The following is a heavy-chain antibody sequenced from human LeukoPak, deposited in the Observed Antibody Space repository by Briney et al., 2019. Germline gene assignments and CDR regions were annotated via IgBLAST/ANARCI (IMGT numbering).Heavy chain of an antibody. D-gene: IGHD3-10*01. CDR2: ITTTVGDT. V-gene: IGHV3-23*01. CDR1: GFTFSSYA. J-gene: IGHJ4*02. CDR3: AKRPYGSGGGHFDH. Sequence: GGSLRLPCAASGFTFSSYAMTWVRQPPGRRLEWVSTITTTVGDTHYADSVKGRFTVSRDDSRGTLFLQMNSLRAEDTGVYYCAKRPYGSGGGHFDHWGQGTLAIVSS.